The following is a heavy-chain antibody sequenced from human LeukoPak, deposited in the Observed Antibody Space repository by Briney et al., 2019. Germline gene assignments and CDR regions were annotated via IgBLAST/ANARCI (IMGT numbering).Heavy chain of an antibody. CDR2: IRSKAYGGTT. Sequence: GGFLRLSCTASGFTFGDYVMSWFRQAPGKGLEWVGFIRSKAYGGTTEYAASVKGRFIISRDDSKSIAYLQMYSLKSEDTAVYYCTRGSDTIFGVSRDGFDYWGQGTLVTVSS. J-gene: IGHJ4*02. CDR3: TRGSDTIFGVSRDGFDY. V-gene: IGHV3-49*03. CDR1: GFTFGDYV. D-gene: IGHD3-3*01.